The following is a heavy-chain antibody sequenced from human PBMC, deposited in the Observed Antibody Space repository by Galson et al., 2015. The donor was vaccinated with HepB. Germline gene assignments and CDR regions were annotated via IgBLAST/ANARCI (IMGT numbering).Heavy chain of an antibody. Sequence: SCKVSGYTLTELSMHWVRQAPGKGLEWMGGFDPEDGETIYAQKFQGRVTMTEDTSTDTAYMELSSLRSEDTAVYYCATDTRVVVPAAAYYYYYGMDVWGQGTTVTVSS. CDR2: FDPEDGET. V-gene: IGHV1-24*01. CDR3: ATDTRVVVPAAAYYYYYGMDV. D-gene: IGHD2-2*01. CDR1: GYTLTELS. J-gene: IGHJ6*02.